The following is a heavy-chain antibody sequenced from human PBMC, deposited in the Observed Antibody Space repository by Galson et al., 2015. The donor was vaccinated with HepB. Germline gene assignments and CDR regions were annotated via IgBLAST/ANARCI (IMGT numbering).Heavy chain of an antibody. V-gene: IGHV1-46*02. CDR1: GYTFNSYY. CDR3: ARGPRTYSFDS. D-gene: IGHD2-15*01. Sequence: QSGAEVKKPGESLKISCKASGYTFNSYYMYWVRQAPGQGLEWMGILNPSSGSTSFAQKFQGRVTMTRDTSTSTVYLELNSLRSEDTAVYYCARGPRTYSFDSWGQGTLVTVSS. J-gene: IGHJ4*02. CDR2: LNPSSGST.